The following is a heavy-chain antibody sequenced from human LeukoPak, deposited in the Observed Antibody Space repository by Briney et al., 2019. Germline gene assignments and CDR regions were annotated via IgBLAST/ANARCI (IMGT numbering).Heavy chain of an antibody. J-gene: IGHJ4*02. CDR3: ASLPYSGSPPD. V-gene: IGHV4-39*07. D-gene: IGHD1-26*01. CDR2: IYYSGST. CDR1: GGSISSSSYY. Sequence: PSETLSLTCTVSGGSISSSSYYWGWIRQPPGKGLEWIGSIYYSGSTYYNPSLKSRVTISVDTSKNQFSLKLSSVTAADTAVYYCASLPYSGSPPDWGQGTLVTVSS.